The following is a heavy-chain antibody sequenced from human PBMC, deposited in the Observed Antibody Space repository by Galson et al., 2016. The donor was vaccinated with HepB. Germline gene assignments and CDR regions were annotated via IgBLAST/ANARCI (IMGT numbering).Heavy chain of an antibody. CDR1: GFTFSSHS. V-gene: IGHV3-48*04. D-gene: IGHD3-16*01. CDR2: IGSSGAI. J-gene: IGHJ4*02. Sequence: SLRLSCAASGFTFSSHSMNWVRQAPGKGLEWIAHIGSSGAIEYADSVKGRFIISRDNAKKSVFLQMNSLRAEDTAVYDCARDAWGSFFYWFYFWGQGTQVIVSS. CDR3: ARDAWGSFFYWFYF.